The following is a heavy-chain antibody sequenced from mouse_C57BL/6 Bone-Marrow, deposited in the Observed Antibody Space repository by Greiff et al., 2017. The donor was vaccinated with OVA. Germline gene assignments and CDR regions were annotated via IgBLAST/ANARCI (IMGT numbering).Heavy chain of an antibody. V-gene: IGHV1-55*01. CDR3: ARRGITTVVATGEDY. CDR2: IYPGSGST. Sequence: VQLQQPGAELVKPGASVKMSCKASGYTFTSYWITWVKQRPGQGLEWIGDIYPGSGSTNYNEKFKSKATLTVDTSSSTAYMQLSSLTSEDSAVYYCARRGITTVVATGEDYWGQGTTLTVSS. D-gene: IGHD1-1*01. J-gene: IGHJ2*01. CDR1: GYTFTSYW.